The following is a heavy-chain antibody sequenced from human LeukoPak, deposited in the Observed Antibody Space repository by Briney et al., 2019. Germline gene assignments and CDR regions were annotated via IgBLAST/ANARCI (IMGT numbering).Heavy chain of an antibody. CDR3: ARLDSSGWYVDWFDP. D-gene: IGHD6-19*01. V-gene: IGHV1-24*01. CDR2: FDPEDGET. CDR1: GYTLTELS. Sequence: ASVKVSCKVSGYTLTELSMHWVRQAPGKGLEWMGGFDPEDGETIYAQKFQGRVTMTEDTSKDTAYMELSSLRSEDTAVYYCARLDSSGWYVDWFDPWGQGTLVTVSS. J-gene: IGHJ5*02.